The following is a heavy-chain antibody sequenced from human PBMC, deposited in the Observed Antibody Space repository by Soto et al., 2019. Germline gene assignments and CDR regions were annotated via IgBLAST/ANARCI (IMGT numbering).Heavy chain of an antibody. CDR2: INHSGST. Sequence: SETLSLTCAVYGGSFSGYYWSWIRQPPGKGLEWIGEINHSGSTNYNPSLKSRVTISVDTSKNQFSLKLSSVTAADTAVYYCARGSRRRMDVWGQGTTVPVYS. V-gene: IGHV4-34*01. CDR3: ARGSRRRMDV. J-gene: IGHJ6*02. CDR1: GGSFSGYY.